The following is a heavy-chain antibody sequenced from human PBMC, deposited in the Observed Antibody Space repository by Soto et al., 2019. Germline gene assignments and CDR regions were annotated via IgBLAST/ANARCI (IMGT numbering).Heavy chain of an antibody. D-gene: IGHD6-13*01. CDR3: ARALDYSSSWYEKLAFDC. Sequence: PSETLSLTCTVSGGSISSYYWSWIRQPPGKGLEWIGYIYYSGSTNYNPSLKSRVTISVDTSKNQFSLKLSSVTAADTAVYYCARALDYSSSWYEKLAFDCRGQRTLVTVSS. J-gene: IGHJ4*02. V-gene: IGHV4-59*01. CDR1: GGSISSYY. CDR2: IYYSGST.